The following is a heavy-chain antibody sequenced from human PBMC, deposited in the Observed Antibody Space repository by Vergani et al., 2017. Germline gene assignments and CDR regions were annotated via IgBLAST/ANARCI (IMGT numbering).Heavy chain of an antibody. Sequence: QVQLVQSGAEVKKPGSSVKVSCKASGGTFSSYALNWVRQAPGQGLEWMGSIIPSLATTIYAQKFQGRVTITADESTSPAYMELSSLKSEDTAVFYCARATCSGGSCYPGFEYWGQGSLITVSS. CDR3: ARATCSGGSCYPGFEY. D-gene: IGHD2-15*01. CDR1: GGTFSSYA. CDR2: IIPSLATT. J-gene: IGHJ4*02. V-gene: IGHV1-69*11.